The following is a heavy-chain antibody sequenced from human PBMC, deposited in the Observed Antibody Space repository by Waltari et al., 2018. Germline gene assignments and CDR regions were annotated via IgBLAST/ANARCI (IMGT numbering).Heavy chain of an antibody. CDR2: IRRINSTI. Sequence: EVQLVESGGGLVQPGGSLRLSCAASGFTFSSYSMNWVRPDPGKGLEWVSYIRRINSTIYYADSVKGRVTISRDNSKNSLYLQMNSRRAEDTAVYYCARDPATATEGGMDVWGQGTTVTVSS. D-gene: IGHD4-17*01. V-gene: IGHV3-48*01. CDR3: ARDPATATEGGMDV. J-gene: IGHJ6*02. CDR1: GFTFSSYS.